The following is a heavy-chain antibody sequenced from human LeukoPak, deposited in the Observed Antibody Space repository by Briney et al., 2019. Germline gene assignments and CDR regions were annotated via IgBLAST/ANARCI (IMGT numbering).Heavy chain of an antibody. CDR3: AREYYYDSSGPYYFDH. V-gene: IGHV1-18*01. J-gene: IGHJ4*02. Sequence: ASVKVSCKASGYTFSNYGISWVRQAPGQGLEWMGWISVHNGHTNYAQNLQGRVTMTTDTSTSTAYMELRSLRSDDTAVYYCAREYYYDSSGPYYFDHWGQGTLVTVSS. D-gene: IGHD3-22*01. CDR1: GYTFSNYG. CDR2: ISVHNGHT.